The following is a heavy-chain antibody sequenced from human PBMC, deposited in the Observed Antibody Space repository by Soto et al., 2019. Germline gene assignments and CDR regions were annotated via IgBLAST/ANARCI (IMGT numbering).Heavy chain of an antibody. CDR3: ARDSTVRKAYYYGMDV. V-gene: IGHV4-61*01. D-gene: IGHD4-17*01. J-gene: IGHJ6*02. Sequence: PSETLSLTCTVSGGSVSSGSYYWSWIRQPPGKGLEWIGYIYYSGSTNYNPSPKSRVTISVDTSKNQFSLKLSSVTAADTAVYYCARDSTVRKAYYYGMDVWGQGTTVTVSS. CDR2: IYYSGST. CDR1: GGSVSSGSYY.